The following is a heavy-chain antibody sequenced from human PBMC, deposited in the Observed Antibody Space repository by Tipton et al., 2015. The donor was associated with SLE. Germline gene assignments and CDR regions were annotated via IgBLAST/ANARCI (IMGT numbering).Heavy chain of an antibody. CDR3: VRLRSKVLIDY. Sequence: SLTCTVSGGSVSSGSYYWAWIRQPPGKGPEWIGTIYYSGSTYYYPSLKSRITISVDTSKNQFSLEVRSVTAADTAVYYCVRLRSKVLIDYWGQGTLVTVSS. CDR2: IYYSGST. D-gene: IGHD2-8*01. V-gene: IGHV4-39*07. CDR1: GGSVSSGSYY. J-gene: IGHJ4*02.